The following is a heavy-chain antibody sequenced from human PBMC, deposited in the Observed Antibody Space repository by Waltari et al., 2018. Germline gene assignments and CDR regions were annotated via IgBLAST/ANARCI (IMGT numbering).Heavy chain of an antibody. CDR2: VDPEDGET. V-gene: IGHV1-69-2*01. J-gene: IGHJ6*03. CDR3: ATGRGRFRESMWWYMDV. Sequence: EVQLVQSGAEVKKPGATVKISCKVSGYTFTDYYMHWVQQAPGKGLEWMGLVDPEDGETIYAEKFQGRVTITADTSTDTAYMELSSLRSEDTAVYYCATGRGRFRESMWWYMDVWGKGTTVTVSS. D-gene: IGHD3-10*01. CDR1: GYTFTDYY.